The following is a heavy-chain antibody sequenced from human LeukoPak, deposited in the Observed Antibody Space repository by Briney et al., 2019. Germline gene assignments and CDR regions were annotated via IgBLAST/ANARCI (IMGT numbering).Heavy chain of an antibody. CDR2: ISAYNGNT. Sequence: GASVKVSCKASGYTFTSYGISWVRQAPGQGLEWMGWISAYNGNTNYAQKLQGRVTMTEDTFTDTAYMELSSLRSEDTAVYYCSTDLWFGESDWGQGTLVTVSS. V-gene: IGHV1-18*01. CDR1: GYTFTSYG. D-gene: IGHD3-10*01. J-gene: IGHJ4*02. CDR3: STDLWFGESD.